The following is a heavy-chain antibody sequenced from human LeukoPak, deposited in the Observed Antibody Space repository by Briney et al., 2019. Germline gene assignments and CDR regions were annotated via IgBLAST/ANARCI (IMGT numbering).Heavy chain of an antibody. CDR3: VRGVRADFWSGYYTGPRFDY. CDR1: GGTFSSYA. V-gene: IGHV1-69*05. J-gene: IGHJ4*02. Sequence: SVKVSCKASGGTFSSYAISWVRQAPGQGLEWMGGIIPIFGTANYAQKFQGRVTITTDESTSTAYMEPSSLRSEDTAVYYCVRGVRADFWSGYYTGPRFDYWGQGTLVTVSS. D-gene: IGHD3-3*01. CDR2: IIPIFGTA.